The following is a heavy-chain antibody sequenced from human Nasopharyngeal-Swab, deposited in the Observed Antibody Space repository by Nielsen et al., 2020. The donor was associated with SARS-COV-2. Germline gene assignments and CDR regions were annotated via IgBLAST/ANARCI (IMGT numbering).Heavy chain of an antibody. Sequence: SETLSLTCAVYGGSFSGYYWSWIQQPPGKGLEWIGYIYYSGSTNYNPSLKSRVTISVDTSKNQFSLKLSSVTAADTAVYYCARVAPYYYYYMDVWGKGTTVTVSS. J-gene: IGHJ6*03. V-gene: IGHV4-59*01. CDR3: ARVAPYYYYYMDV. CDR1: GGSFSGYY. CDR2: IYYSGST.